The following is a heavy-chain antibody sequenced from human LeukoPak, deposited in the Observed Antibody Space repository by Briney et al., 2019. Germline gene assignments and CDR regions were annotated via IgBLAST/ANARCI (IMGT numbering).Heavy chain of an antibody. CDR3: ARVYYGGKTPSPGGH. D-gene: IGHD4-23*01. CDR2: INPNSGGT. V-gene: IGHV1-2*02. CDR1: GYTFTSYS. Sequence: ASVKVSCKASGYTFTSYSMHWVRQAPGQGLEWMGWINPNSGGTNYAQKFQGRVTMTRDTSISTAYMELSGLRSDDTAMYYCARVYYGGKTPSPGGHWGQGTLVTVSS. J-gene: IGHJ4*02.